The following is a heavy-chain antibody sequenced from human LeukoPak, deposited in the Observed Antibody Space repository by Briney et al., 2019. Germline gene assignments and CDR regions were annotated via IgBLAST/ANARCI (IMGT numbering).Heavy chain of an antibody. Sequence: GGSLRLSCAASGFTVSSNYMSWVRQAPGKGLECLANIKEDGSETYYADSVKGRFTISRDNPKNLLFLQINSLRVEDTAVYYCARETPRRGETRDGYRWGQGTVVTVSS. CDR1: GFTVSSNY. D-gene: IGHD5-24*01. J-gene: IGHJ4*02. V-gene: IGHV3-7*01. CDR2: IKEDGSET. CDR3: ARETPRRGETRDGYR.